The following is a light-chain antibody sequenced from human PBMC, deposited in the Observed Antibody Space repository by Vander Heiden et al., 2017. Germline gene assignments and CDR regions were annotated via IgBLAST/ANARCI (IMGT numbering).Light chain of an antibody. CDR3: QQYGNSPLT. Sequence: EIVLTQTPGTLSLSPGERAALSCRVSQSVSGNMLAWYRPKPGQAPRLLISDASNRATGSADRISASGSGTDFALAISRLKTEDFAVYYCQQYGNSPLTFGGGTEVESK. V-gene: IGKV3-20*01. J-gene: IGKJ4*01. CDR2: DAS. CDR1: QSVSGNM.